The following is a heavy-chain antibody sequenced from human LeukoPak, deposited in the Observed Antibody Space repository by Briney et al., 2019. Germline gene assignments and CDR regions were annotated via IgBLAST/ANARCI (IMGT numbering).Heavy chain of an antibody. CDR3: ARGYSYGYLGGGAFDI. CDR1: GGSISSGSYF. Sequence: SQTLSLTCTVSGGSISSGSYFWSWIRQPAGEGLEWIGRIYTSGTTNYNPSLKSRVTISVERSKNQFSLTLTSVTAADTAVYYCARGYSYGYLGGGAFDIWGQGTMVTVSS. CDR2: IYTSGTT. D-gene: IGHD5-18*01. V-gene: IGHV4-61*02. J-gene: IGHJ3*02.